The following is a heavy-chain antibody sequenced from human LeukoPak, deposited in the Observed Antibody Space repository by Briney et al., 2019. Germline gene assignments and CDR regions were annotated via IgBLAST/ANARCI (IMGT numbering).Heavy chain of an antibody. J-gene: IGHJ6*03. CDR3: ARGLVTRRYYYYMDV. D-gene: IGHD2-21*02. CDR2: INHSGST. V-gene: IGHV4-34*01. CDR1: GGSFSGYY. Sequence: SETLSLTCAVYGGSFSGYYWSWIRQPPGKGLEWIGEINHSGSTNYNPSLTSRVTISVDTSKNQFSLKLSSVTAADTAVYYCARGLVTRRYYYYMDVWGKGTTVTVSS.